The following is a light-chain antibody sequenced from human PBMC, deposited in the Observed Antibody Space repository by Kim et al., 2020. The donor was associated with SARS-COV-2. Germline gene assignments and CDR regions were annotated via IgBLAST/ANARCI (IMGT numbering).Light chain of an antibody. V-gene: IGKV3-20*01. CDR2: GAS. Sequence: LSPGERATLSCRASQSVSSSYLAWYQQKPGQAPRLLIYGASSRATGIPDRFSGSGSGTDFTLTISRLEPEDVAVYYCQQYGSSPRTFGQGTKLEI. CDR3: QQYGSSPRT. J-gene: IGKJ2*01. CDR1: QSVSSSY.